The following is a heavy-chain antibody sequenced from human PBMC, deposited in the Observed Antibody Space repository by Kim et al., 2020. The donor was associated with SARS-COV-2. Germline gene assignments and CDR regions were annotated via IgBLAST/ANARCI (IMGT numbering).Heavy chain of an antibody. CDR3: ARAPYGDKPAVYHYNGMDV. CDR2: INSEGTTT. J-gene: IGHJ6*02. D-gene: IGHD4-17*01. CDR1: GFTLSKYW. V-gene: IGHV3-74*01. Sequence: GGSLRLSCAGSGFTLSKYWMHWVRQAPGKGLVWVSRINSEGTTTTYADSVKGRFTISRDNAKNTVYLQMNTLRVDDTAVYYCARAPYGDKPAVYHYNGMDVWGQGATVTVSS.